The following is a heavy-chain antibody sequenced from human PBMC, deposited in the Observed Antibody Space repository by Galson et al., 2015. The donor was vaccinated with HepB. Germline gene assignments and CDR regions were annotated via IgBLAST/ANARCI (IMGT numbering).Heavy chain of an antibody. J-gene: IGHJ4*02. D-gene: IGHD4-17*01. V-gene: IGHV1-18*01. CDR2: ISAYHGKT. CDR3: ARATSYGDTSLFY. Sequence: SVKVSCKASGYTFPEYGISWVRQAPGQGLEWMGWISAYHGKTNYAQKLQGRVTLTTDTSTNTAYMELRSLRSDDTAVYYCARATSYGDTSLFYCAQCTLVAVSS. CDR1: GYTFPEYG.